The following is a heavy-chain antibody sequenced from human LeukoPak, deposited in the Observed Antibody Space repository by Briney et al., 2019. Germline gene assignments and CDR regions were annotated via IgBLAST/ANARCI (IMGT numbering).Heavy chain of an antibody. J-gene: IGHJ5*02. CDR1: GFTFSGYW. CDR2: INIDGSST. V-gene: IGHV3-74*01. Sequence: GGSLRLSCAASGFTFSGYWMHWVRQAPGKGLVWVSRINIDGSSTSYADSVKGRFTISRDNAKNTLYLQMNSLRAEDTAVYYCARDLGQYYDTSDNWFDPWGQGTLVTVSS. D-gene: IGHD3-22*01. CDR3: ARDLGQYYDTSDNWFDP.